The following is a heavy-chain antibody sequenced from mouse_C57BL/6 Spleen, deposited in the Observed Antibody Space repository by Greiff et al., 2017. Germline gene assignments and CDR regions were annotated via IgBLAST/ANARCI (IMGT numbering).Heavy chain of an antibody. CDR2: IWTGGGT. CDR1: GFSLTSYA. D-gene: IGHD2-2*01. CDR3: ARRGMVTTGFDY. Sequence: QVQLQESGPGLVAPSQSLSITCTVSGFSLTSYAISWVRQPPGKGLEWLGVIWTGGGTNYNFALKSRPDISKDNSKSQVYLKMNSLQTNDTATYDCARRGMVTTGFDYWGQGTTLTVSS. J-gene: IGHJ2*01. V-gene: IGHV2-9-1*01.